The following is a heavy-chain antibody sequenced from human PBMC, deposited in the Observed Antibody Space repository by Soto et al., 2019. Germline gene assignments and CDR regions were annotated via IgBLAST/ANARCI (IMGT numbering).Heavy chain of an antibody. CDR3: ARDVVAVAGNYYYYYGMDV. CDR1: GGSISSYY. CDR2: IYYSGST. V-gene: IGHV4-59*01. D-gene: IGHD6-19*01. J-gene: IGHJ6*02. Sequence: SETLSLTCTVSGGSISSYYWSWIRQPPGKGLEWIGYIYYSGSTNYNPSLKSRVTISVDTSKNQFSLKLSSVTAADTAVYYCARDVVAVAGNYYYYYGMDVWGQGTTVT.